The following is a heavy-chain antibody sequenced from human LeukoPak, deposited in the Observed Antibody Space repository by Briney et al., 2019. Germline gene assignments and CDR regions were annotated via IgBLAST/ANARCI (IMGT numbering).Heavy chain of an antibody. Sequence: GGSLRLSCVDSGFTFSNYWMNWVRQAPGKGLEWLANIKQDGSDTYYVDSVKGRFTISRDNAKNSLYLQMNSLRADDTAVYYCARDFSATAGLDVWGQGTTVTVSS. CDR2: IKQDGSDT. CDR1: GFTFSNYW. D-gene: IGHD1-26*01. V-gene: IGHV3-7*03. CDR3: ARDFSATAGLDV. J-gene: IGHJ6*02.